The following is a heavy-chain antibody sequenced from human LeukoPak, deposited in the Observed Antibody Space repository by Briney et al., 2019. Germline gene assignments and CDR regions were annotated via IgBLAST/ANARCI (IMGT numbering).Heavy chain of an antibody. Sequence: GGSLRLSCAASGFTFSSYAMTWVRQAPGKGLECVSFISNSGVNTYYADSVKGRFTISRDNSKNTLYLQMNSLGAEDTAVYYCARVGISDFFDYWGQGTLVTVSS. CDR1: GFTFSSYA. D-gene: IGHD2/OR15-2a*01. CDR3: ARVGISDFFDY. J-gene: IGHJ4*02. V-gene: IGHV3-23*01. CDR2: ISNSGVNT.